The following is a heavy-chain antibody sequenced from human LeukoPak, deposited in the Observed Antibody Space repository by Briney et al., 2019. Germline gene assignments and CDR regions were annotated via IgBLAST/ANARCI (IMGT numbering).Heavy chain of an antibody. CDR2: MSSYNGNT. Sequence: ASVTVSCKASGYTFTGYYMHWVRQAPGQGLEWMGWMSSYNGNTNYAQKLQGRVTMTRDMSMSTVYMELSSLRSEDTAVFYCTTFDYWGQGTLVTVSS. CDR1: GYTFTGYY. CDR3: TTFDY. J-gene: IGHJ4*02. D-gene: IGHD1-1*01. V-gene: IGHV1-2*02.